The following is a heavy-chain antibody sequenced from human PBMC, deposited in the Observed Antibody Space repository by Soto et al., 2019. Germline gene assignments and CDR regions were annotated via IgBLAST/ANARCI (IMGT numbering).Heavy chain of an antibody. V-gene: IGHV1-69*01. CDR3: ARGESYDYVWGSYRYVGDAFDI. Sequence: QVQLVQSGAEVKKPGSSVKVSCKASGGTFSSYAISWVRQAPGQGLEWMGGIIPIFGTANYAQKFQGRVTITADESTSTDYMELSSMRYEETAVYYCARGESYDYVWGSYRYVGDAFDIWGQGTMVSVSS. CDR2: IIPIFGTA. D-gene: IGHD3-16*02. CDR1: GGTFSSYA. J-gene: IGHJ3*02.